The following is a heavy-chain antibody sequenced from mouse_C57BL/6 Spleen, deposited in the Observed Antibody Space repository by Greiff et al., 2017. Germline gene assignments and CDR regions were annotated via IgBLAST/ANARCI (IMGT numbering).Heavy chain of an antibody. D-gene: IGHD2-1*01. J-gene: IGHJ3*01. V-gene: IGHV1-55*01. Sequence: QVQLKQPGAELVKPGASVKMSCKASGYTFTSYWINWVKQRPGQGLEWIGDIYPGSGSTNYNAKFKSKATLTVDPSSSTAYMQLSSLTSEDSAVYYCARWGQGNYLSWFAYWGQGTLVTVSA. CDR2: IYPGSGST. CDR3: ARWGQGNYLSWFAY. CDR1: GYTFTSYW.